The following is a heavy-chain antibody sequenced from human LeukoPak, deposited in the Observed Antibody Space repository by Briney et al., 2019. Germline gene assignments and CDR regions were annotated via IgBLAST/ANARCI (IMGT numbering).Heavy chain of an antibody. D-gene: IGHD3-22*01. CDR2: ISSDGSNR. J-gene: IGHJ4*02. V-gene: IGHV3-30-3*01. Sequence: PGRSLRLSCAASGFTFNSHAMHWVRQAPGKGLEWVAVISSDGSNRYYADSVKGRFTISRDNSKNTLYLQMSSLRPEDTAVYYCAKDHWTDSSGPHFDYWGQGTLVTVSS. CDR3: AKDHWTDSSGPHFDY. CDR1: GFTFNSHA.